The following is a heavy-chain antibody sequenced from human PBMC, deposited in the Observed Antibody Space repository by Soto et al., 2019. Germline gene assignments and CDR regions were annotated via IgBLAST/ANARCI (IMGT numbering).Heavy chain of an antibody. Sequence: SETLSLTCTVSGVSVSTGGYFWTWIRQHPGKGLEWIGNIYYSGMTYYNPSLRGRVSISLDPSESQFSLKLNSVTAADTAVYYCARDSSGPGYSYGKFDYWGQGALVTVS. CDR1: GVSVSTGGYF. V-gene: IGHV4-31*03. CDR3: ARDSSGPGYSYGKFDY. D-gene: IGHD5-18*01. CDR2: IYYSGMT. J-gene: IGHJ4*02.